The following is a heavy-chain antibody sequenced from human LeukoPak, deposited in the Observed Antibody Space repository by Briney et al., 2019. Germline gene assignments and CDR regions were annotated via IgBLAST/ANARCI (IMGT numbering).Heavy chain of an antibody. CDR1: GFSFSDSW. V-gene: IGHV3-7*02. CDR3: TRSLDY. CDR2: IKPDGSEI. D-gene: IGHD2-15*01. J-gene: IGHJ4*02. Sequence: GGSLRLSCAASGFSFSDSWMDWVRQAPGKGLEWVANIKPDGSEIYYVDAVKGRFTISRDNAKNSLYLQMNSLRAEDTAVYYCTRSLDYWGQGILVTVSS.